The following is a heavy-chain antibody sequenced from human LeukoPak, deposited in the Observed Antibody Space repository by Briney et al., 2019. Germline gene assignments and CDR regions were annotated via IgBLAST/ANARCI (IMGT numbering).Heavy chain of an antibody. CDR2: IYYSGST. CDR3: ARAMATMNESPNWFDP. Sequence: SETLSLTRTVSGVSISSYYWSWIRQPPGKGLEWIGYIYYSGSTNYNPSLKSRVTISVDTSKNQFSLKLSSVTAADTAVYYCARAMATMNESPNWFDPWGQGTLVTVSS. V-gene: IGHV4-59*01. J-gene: IGHJ5*02. CDR1: GVSISSYY. D-gene: IGHD5-24*01.